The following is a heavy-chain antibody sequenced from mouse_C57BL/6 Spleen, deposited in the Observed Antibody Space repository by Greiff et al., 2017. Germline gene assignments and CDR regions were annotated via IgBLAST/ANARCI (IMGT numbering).Heavy chain of an antibody. V-gene: IGHV14-4*01. D-gene: IGHD2-5*01. J-gene: IGHJ3*01. CDR3: TTGSNYWFAY. CDR2: IDPENGDT. Sequence: EVQLVESGAELVRPGASVKLSCTASGFNIKDDYMHWVKQRPEQGLEWIGWIDPENGDTEYASKFQGKATITADTSSNTAYLQLSSLTSEDTAVYYCTTGSNYWFAYWGQGTLVTVSA. CDR1: GFNIKDDY.